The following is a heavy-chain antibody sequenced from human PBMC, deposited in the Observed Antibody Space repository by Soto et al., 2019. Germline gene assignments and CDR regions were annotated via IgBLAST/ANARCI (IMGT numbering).Heavy chain of an antibody. CDR1: GFSFSSYA. V-gene: IGHV3-30-3*01. CDR2: ISYDRSNK. Sequence: QVQLVESGGGVVQPGRSLRLSCAASGFSFSSYAMHWVRQAPGKGLEWVALISYDRSNKYYADSVKGRFTISRDNSKNTLYLQMNSLRTEDTAVYYCAKGGLAEAGTWEGTFDYWGQGTLVAVSS. J-gene: IGHJ4*02. CDR3: AKGGLAEAGTWEGTFDY. D-gene: IGHD6-13*01.